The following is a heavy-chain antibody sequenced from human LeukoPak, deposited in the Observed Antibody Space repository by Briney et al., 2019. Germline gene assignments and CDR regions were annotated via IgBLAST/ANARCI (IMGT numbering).Heavy chain of an antibody. CDR3: AKDRGALKQQLVLYYFDY. J-gene: IGHJ4*02. D-gene: IGHD6-13*01. CDR1: EFTFGDYG. V-gene: IGHV3-30*02. CDR2: IRFDGSNQ. Sequence: PGGSLRLSCAASEFTFGDYGMHWVRQTPGKGLEWVTFIRFDGSNQYYADSVKGRFTISRDNSKNTLYLQMNSLRAEDTAVYYCAKDRGALKQQLVLYYFDYWGQGTLVTVSS.